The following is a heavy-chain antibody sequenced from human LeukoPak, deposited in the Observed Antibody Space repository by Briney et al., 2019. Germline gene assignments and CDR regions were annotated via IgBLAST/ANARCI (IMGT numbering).Heavy chain of an antibody. CDR1: GGSISSGGYS. CDR3: ARVTTMVRGVFRWFDP. V-gene: IGHV4-30-2*01. CDR2: IYHSGST. D-gene: IGHD3-10*01. J-gene: IGHJ5*02. Sequence: SETLSLTCAVSGGSISSGGYSWSWIRQPPGKGLEWIGYIYHSGSTYYNPSLKSRVTISVDRSKNQFSLKLSSVTAADTAVYYCARVTTMVRGVFRWFDPWGQGTLVTVSS.